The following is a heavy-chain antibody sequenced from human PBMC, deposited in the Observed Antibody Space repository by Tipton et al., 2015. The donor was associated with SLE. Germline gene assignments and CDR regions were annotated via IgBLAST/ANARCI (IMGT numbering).Heavy chain of an antibody. D-gene: IGHD6-13*01. V-gene: IGHV4-59*01. Sequence: TLPLTCTVSGGYISSYYWSWIRQPPGKGLEWIGYIYYSGSTNYKPSLKSRVTISVDTSKNQFSLKLSSVTAADTAVYYCASIAAAGKWYFDLWGRGTLVTVSS. CDR2: IYYSGST. CDR3: ASIAAAGKWYFDL. J-gene: IGHJ2*01. CDR1: GGYISSYY.